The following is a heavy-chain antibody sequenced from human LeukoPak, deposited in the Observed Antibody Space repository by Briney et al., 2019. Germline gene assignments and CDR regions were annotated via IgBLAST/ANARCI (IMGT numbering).Heavy chain of an antibody. CDR1: GGTFSSYA. V-gene: IGHV1-69*05. J-gene: IGHJ4*02. Sequence: ASVKVSCKASGGTFSSYAISWVRQAPGQGLEWMGGIIPIFGIANYAQKFQGRVTITTDESTSTAYMELSSLRSEDTAVYYCARSYYYGSSGLYYFDYWGQGTLVTVSS. D-gene: IGHD3-22*01. CDR2: IIPIFGIA. CDR3: ARSYYYGSSGLYYFDY.